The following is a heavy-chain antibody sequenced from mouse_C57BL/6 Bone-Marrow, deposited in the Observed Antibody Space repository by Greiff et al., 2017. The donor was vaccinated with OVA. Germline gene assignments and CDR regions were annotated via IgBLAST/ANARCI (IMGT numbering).Heavy chain of an antibody. CDR1: GFSLTSYA. CDR3: ARNPGWGKDHYAMDY. CDR2: IWTGGGT. J-gene: IGHJ4*01. Sequence: VQRVESGPGLVAPSQSLSITCTVSGFSLTSYAISWVRQPPGKGLEWLGVIWTGGGTNYNSAHKSRLSISKDNSKSQVFLKMNSLQTDDTARYYCARNPGWGKDHYAMDYWGQGTAVTVSS. V-gene: IGHV2-9-1*01. D-gene: IGHD1-1*02.